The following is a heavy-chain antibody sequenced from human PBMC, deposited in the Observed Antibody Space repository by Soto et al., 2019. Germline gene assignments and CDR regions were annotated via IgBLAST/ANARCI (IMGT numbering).Heavy chain of an antibody. Sequence: ASVKVSCKASGYTFTSYDINWVRQATGQGLEWMGWMSPNSGNTGYAQKFQGRVTMTRNTSISTAYMELSSLRSEDTAVYYCASDSSGWSHDVFDIWGKGTMVTVSS. J-gene: IGHJ3*02. CDR1: GYTFTSYD. CDR2: MSPNSGNT. CDR3: ASDSSGWSHDVFDI. V-gene: IGHV1-8*01. D-gene: IGHD6-19*01.